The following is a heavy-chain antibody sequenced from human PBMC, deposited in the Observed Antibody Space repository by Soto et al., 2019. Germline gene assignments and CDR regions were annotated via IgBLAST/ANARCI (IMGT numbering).Heavy chain of an antibody. Sequence: GASVKVSCKASGYTFTSYGISWVRQAPGQGLEWMGWISAYNGNTNYAQKLQGRVTMTTDTSTSTAYMELRSLRSDDTAVYYCARDWGVGATSHYYYYGMDVWGQGTTVTVSS. V-gene: IGHV1-18*01. CDR1: GYTFTSYG. CDR2: ISAYNGNT. J-gene: IGHJ6*02. CDR3: ARDWGVGATSHYYYYGMDV. D-gene: IGHD1-26*01.